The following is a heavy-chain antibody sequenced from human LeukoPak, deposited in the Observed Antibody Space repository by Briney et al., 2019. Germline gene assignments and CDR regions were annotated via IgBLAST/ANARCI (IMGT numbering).Heavy chain of an antibody. D-gene: IGHD7-27*01. CDR1: GDTFTGFY. CDR2: INPNSGGT. CDR3: AGHWGSNDAFDI. V-gene: IGHV1-2*04. Sequence: ASVKASCKASGDTFTGFYMHWVRQAPGQGLEWMGWINPNSGGTNYAQKFQGWVTMTRDTSISTAYMELSRLRSDDTAVYYCAGHWGSNDAFDIWGQGTMVTVSS. J-gene: IGHJ3*02.